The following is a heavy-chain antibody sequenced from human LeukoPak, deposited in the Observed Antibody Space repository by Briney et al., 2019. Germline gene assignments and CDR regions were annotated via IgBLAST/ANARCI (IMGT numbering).Heavy chain of an antibody. V-gene: IGHV3-7*03. CDR2: IKQDGSEK. CDR1: GFTSSSYW. D-gene: IGHD3-22*01. J-gene: IGHJ4*02. Sequence: GGSLRLSCAASGFTSSSYWMSWVRQAPGKGLEWVANIKQDGSEKYYVDSVKGRFTISRDNAKNSLYLQMNSLRAEDTAVYYCARDEAASLDGDYYYDSSGYFDYWGQGTLVAVSS. CDR3: ARDEAASLDGDYYYDSSGYFDY.